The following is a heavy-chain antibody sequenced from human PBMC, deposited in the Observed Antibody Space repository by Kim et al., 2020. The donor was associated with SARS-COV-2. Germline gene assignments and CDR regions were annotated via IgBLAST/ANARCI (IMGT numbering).Heavy chain of an antibody. D-gene: IGHD6-19*01. CDR2: IHPRAETT. Sequence: GGSLRLSCAVSGFTLSKNAMSWVRQAPGRGLEWVSTIHPRAETTYYADSVNGRFTIYRDNSNHMLYLQLTGLRADDTAVYYCAKDRGGSGWPVFDSWGQGTLVTVSS. CDR1: GFTLSKNA. J-gene: IGHJ4*02. CDR3: AKDRGGSGWPVFDS. V-gene: IGHV3-23*01.